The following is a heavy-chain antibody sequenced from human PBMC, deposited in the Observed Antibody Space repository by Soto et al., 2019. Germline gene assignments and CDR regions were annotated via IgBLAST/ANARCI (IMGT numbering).Heavy chain of an antibody. V-gene: IGHV3-30-3*01. CDR3: ARVGAVAGTYDY. CDR2: ISYDGSNK. Sequence: GGSLRLSCAASGFTFSSYAMHWVRQAPGKGLEWVAVISYDGSNKYYADSVKGRFTISRDNSKNTLYLQMNSLRAEDTAVYYCARVGAVAGTYDYWGQGTLVTVSS. J-gene: IGHJ4*02. D-gene: IGHD6-19*01. CDR1: GFTFSSYA.